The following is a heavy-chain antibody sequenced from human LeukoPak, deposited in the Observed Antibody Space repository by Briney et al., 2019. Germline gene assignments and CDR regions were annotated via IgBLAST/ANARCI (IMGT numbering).Heavy chain of an antibody. J-gene: IGHJ4*02. CDR1: GGTFSSYA. Sequence: SVKVSCKASGGTFSSYAISWVRQAPGQVLEWMGRIIPILGIANYAQKFQGRVTITADKSTSTAYMELSSLRSEDTAVYYCARAPSGWYFDWGQGTLVTVSS. CDR3: ARAPSGWYFD. CDR2: IIPILGIA. V-gene: IGHV1-69*04. D-gene: IGHD6-19*01.